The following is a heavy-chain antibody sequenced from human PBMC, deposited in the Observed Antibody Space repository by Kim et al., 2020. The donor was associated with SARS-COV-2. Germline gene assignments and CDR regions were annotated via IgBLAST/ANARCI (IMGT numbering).Heavy chain of an antibody. V-gene: IGHV4-61*02. Sequence: SETLSLTCTVSGGSISSGSYYWSWIRQPAGKGLEWIGRIYTSGSTNYNPSLKSRVTISVDTSKNQFSLKLSSVTAADTAVYYCARESVVVVAATPDAFDIWGQGTMVTVSS. CDR2: IYTSGST. CDR1: GGSISSGSYY. J-gene: IGHJ3*02. CDR3: ARESVVVVAATPDAFDI. D-gene: IGHD2-15*01.